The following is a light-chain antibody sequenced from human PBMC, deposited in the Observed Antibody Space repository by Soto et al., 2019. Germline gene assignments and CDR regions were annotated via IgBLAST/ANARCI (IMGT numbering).Light chain of an antibody. J-gene: IGLJ1*01. V-gene: IGLV2-14*01. CDR3: SSYTTSNTRQIV. Sequence: ALTQPASVSGSPGQSVTISCTGTSSDVGGYNYVSWYQQHPGKAPKFMIYDVSNRPSGVSNRFSGSKSGNTASLTISGLQAEDEADYYCSSYTTSNTRQIVFGTGTKVTVL. CDR1: SSDVGGYNY. CDR2: DVS.